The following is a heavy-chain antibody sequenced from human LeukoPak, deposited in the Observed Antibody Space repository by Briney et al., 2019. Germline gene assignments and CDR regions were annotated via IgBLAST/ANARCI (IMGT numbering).Heavy chain of an antibody. CDR2: IIPIFGTA. J-gene: IGHJ6*02. Sequence: ASVKVSCKASGGTFSSYAISWVRRAPGQGLEWMGGIIPIFGTANYAQKFQGRVTITADESTSTAYMELSSLRSEDTAVYYCARESAYYDILGPCMDVWGQGTTVTVSS. D-gene: IGHD3-9*01. V-gene: IGHV1-69*13. CDR3: ARESAYYDILGPCMDV. CDR1: GGTFSSYA.